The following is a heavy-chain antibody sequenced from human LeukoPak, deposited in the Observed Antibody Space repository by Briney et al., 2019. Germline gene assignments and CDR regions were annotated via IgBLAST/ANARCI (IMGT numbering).Heavy chain of an antibody. CDR3: AKVSWANYFDY. V-gene: IGHV3-23*01. Sequence: GGSLRLSCAASGFTFSSYWMSWVRQDPGKGLEWVSTISGSGDNTYSADSVRGRFTISRDNSKNTLYLQMNSLRAEDTAIYYCAKVSWANYFDYWGQGTLVTVSS. J-gene: IGHJ4*02. CDR2: ISGSGDNT. CDR1: GFTFSSYW. D-gene: IGHD6-13*01.